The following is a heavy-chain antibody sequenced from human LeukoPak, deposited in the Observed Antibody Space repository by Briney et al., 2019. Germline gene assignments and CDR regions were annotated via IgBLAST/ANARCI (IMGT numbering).Heavy chain of an antibody. J-gene: IGHJ4*02. V-gene: IGHV3-7*01. Sequence: GGSLSPSCAASGFTFSSYWMNWVRQAPGKGLEWVANIKQDGSEKYYVDSVKGRFTISRDNAKNSLYLQMNSLRAEDTAVYYCARDYHPWIQLRVIGDWGQRWLVSVSS. D-gene: IGHD5-18*01. CDR1: GFTFSSYW. CDR3: ARDYHPWIQLRVIGD. CDR2: IKQDGSEK.